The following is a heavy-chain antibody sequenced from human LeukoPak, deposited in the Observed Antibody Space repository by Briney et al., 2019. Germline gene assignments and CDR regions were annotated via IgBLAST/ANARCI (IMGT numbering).Heavy chain of an antibody. J-gene: IGHJ4*02. D-gene: IGHD2-15*01. CDR3: ARLRSEDDSTVDC. Sequence: PGGSLRLSCAASGFTFSDYYMSWIRQAPGKGLEWVSFISDSGDTIYQASSVKGRFTISRDNAKNSLYLQMNSLRAEDTAVYYCARLRSEDDSTVDCWGQGTLVTVSS. V-gene: IGHV3-11*04. CDR1: GFTFSDYY. CDR2: ISDSGDTI.